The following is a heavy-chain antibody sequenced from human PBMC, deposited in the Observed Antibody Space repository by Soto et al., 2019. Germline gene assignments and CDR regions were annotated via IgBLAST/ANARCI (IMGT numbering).Heavy chain of an antibody. J-gene: IGHJ4*02. V-gene: IGHV3-30*03. CDR3: AGYDFWSGSTPRNY. Sequence: GGSLRLSCAASGINFTNSGFHWVRQAPGKGLEWLAVVSYDGSNEYYADSVKGRFTISRDNSKNTLYLQMNSLRGEDSAVYYCAGYDFWSGSTPRNYWGRGTLVTV. CDR2: VSYDGSNE. CDR1: GINFTNSG. D-gene: IGHD3-3*01.